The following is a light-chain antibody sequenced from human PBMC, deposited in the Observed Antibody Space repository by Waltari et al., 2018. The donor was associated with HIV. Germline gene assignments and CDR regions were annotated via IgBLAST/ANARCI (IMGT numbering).Light chain of an antibody. CDR3: QQYNDYPLT. CDR1: QAINNC. Sequence: DIQMTQSPTSLSASVGDRVTITCRASQAINNCLAWFQQKPGKPPKSLIYAASSLHSGVPIRFSGGGSGTDYTLTINSLQPEDFATYYCQQYNDYPLTFGGGTIIEIK. CDR2: AAS. J-gene: IGKJ4*01. V-gene: IGKV1-16*01.